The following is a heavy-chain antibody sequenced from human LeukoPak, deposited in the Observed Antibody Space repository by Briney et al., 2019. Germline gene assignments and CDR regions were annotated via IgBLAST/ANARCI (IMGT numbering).Heavy chain of an antibody. V-gene: IGHV3-21*01. CDR1: EFTFSSYN. Sequence: GGPLRLSCAASEFTFSSYNMDWVRQAPGKGLEWVSFIDSSSRYIYQADSVKGRFTISRDNAKSSVFLQMNSLRAEDTAVYYCARVGGHCTSTSCPPPDYWGQGTLVTVSS. CDR3: ARVGGHCTSTSCPPPDY. D-gene: IGHD2-2*01. CDR2: IDSSSRYI. J-gene: IGHJ4*02.